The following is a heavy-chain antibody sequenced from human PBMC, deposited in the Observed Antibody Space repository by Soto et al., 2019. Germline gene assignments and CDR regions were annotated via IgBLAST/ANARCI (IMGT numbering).Heavy chain of an antibody. CDR3: ATSVYCSSTSCYSQFDYYYYYVDV. CDR2: IIPILGIA. J-gene: IGHJ6*03. Sequence: ASVKVSCKASGGTFSSYTISWVRQAPGRGLEWMGRIIPILGIANYAQKFQGRVTITADKSTSTAYMELSSLRSEDTAVYYCATSVYCSSTSCYSQFDYYYYYVDVWGKGTTVTVSS. D-gene: IGHD2-2*01. V-gene: IGHV1-69*02. CDR1: GGTFSSYT.